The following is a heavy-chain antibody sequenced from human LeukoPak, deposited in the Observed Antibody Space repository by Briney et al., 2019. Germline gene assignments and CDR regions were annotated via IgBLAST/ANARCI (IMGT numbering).Heavy chain of an antibody. CDR3: ARLGDAIAVADTTYYFDY. CDR2: IYPGDSDT. V-gene: IGHV5-51*01. J-gene: IGHJ4*02. D-gene: IGHD6-19*01. CDR1: GYSFTSYW. Sequence: GESLKISCKGSGYSFTSYWIGWVRQMPGKGLEWMGIIYPGDSDTRYSPSFQGQVTISADKSISTAYLQWSSLKASDTAMYYCARLGDAIAVADTTYYFDYWGQGTLVTVSS.